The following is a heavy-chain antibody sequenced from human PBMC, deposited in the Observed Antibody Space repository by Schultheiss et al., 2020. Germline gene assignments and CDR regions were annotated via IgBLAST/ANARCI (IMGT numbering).Heavy chain of an antibody. D-gene: IGHD6-13*01. Sequence: GGSLRLSCSGSGFTFSNYAMHWVRQAPGKGLEYVSTITDNGGSTYYADSVKGRFTISRDNSKNTLYLQLSSLRTEDTAVFYCVKEKFTAGSSWDSDDAFDIWGQGTMVNVSS. CDR1: GFTFSNYA. CDR2: ITDNGGST. CDR3: VKEKFTAGSSWDSDDAFDI. J-gene: IGHJ3*02. V-gene: IGHV3-64D*06.